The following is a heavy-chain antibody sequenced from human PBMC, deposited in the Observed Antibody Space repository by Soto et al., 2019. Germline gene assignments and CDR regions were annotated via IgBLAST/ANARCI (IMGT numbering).Heavy chain of an antibody. Sequence: GGSLRLSCTASGFTFSSHWMTWVRQAPGKALEWVANIKQDGSEEYYVDSVKGRFTISRDNAKNSLFLQMNSLRAEDTAVYYCASRPSDRNYYGVFDYWGQGTPVTVSS. CDR1: GFTFSSHW. V-gene: IGHV3-7*03. CDR2: IKQDGSEE. CDR3: ASRPSDRNYYGVFDY. D-gene: IGHD3-3*01. J-gene: IGHJ4*02.